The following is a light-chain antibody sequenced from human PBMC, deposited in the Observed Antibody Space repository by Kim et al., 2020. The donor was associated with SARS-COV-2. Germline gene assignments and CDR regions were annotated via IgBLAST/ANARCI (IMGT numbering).Light chain of an antibody. CDR1: SSDVGGYNY. V-gene: IGLV2-14*03. CDR2: DVS. J-gene: IGLJ2*01. Sequence: GYSITISFTGTSSDVGGYNYVSWYQQHPGKAPKLMIYDVSNRPSGVSNRFSGSKSGNTASLTISGLQAEDEADYYCSSYTSSSTVVFGGGTQLTVL. CDR3: SSYTSSSTVV.